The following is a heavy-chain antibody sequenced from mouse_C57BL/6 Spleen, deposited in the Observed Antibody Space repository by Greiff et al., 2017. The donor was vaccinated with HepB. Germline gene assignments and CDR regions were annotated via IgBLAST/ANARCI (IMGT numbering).Heavy chain of an antibody. V-gene: IGHV1-64*01. CDR1: GYTFTSYW. CDR3: VLLRVYFDY. Sequence: QVQLQQPEAELVKPGASVKLSCKASGYTFTSYWMHWVKQRPGQGLEWIGMIHPNSGSTNYNEKFKSKATLTVDKSSSTAYMQLSSLTSEDSAVYYCVLLRVYFDYWGQGTTLTVSS. CDR2: IHPNSGST. J-gene: IGHJ2*01. D-gene: IGHD1-1*01.